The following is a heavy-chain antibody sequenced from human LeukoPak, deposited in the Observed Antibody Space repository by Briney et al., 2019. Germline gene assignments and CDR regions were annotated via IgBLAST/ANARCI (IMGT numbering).Heavy chain of an antibody. V-gene: IGHV1-8*02. CDR3: ARGRGSSWPRYYYYMDV. J-gene: IGHJ6*03. Sequence: ASVKVSCKASGYTFTSYGISWVRQAPGQGLEWMGWMNPNSGNTGYAQKFQGRVTMTRNTSISTAYMELSSLRSEDTAVYYCARGRGSSWPRYYYYMDVWGKGTTVTISS. CDR1: GYTFTSYG. D-gene: IGHD6-13*01. CDR2: MNPNSGNT.